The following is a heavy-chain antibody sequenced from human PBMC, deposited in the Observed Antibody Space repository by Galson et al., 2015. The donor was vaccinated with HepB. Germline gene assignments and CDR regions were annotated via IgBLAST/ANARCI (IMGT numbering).Heavy chain of an antibody. CDR1: GFTFSSYA. CDR3: AKDLFTLRHILRSSAWFDP. CDR2: ISGSGGST. V-gene: IGHV3-23*01. D-gene: IGHD5/OR15-5a*01. Sequence: SLRLSCAASGFTFSSYAISWVRQAPGKGLEWVSAISGSGGSTYYADSVKGRFTISRDNSKNTLYLQMNSLRAEDTAVYYCAKDLFTLRHILRSSAWFDPWGQGTLVTVSS. J-gene: IGHJ5*02.